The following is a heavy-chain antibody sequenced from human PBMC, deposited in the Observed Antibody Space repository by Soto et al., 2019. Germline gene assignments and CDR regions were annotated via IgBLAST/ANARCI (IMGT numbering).Heavy chain of an antibody. CDR3: ARDKDRVRLEGKYYYGMDV. V-gene: IGHV1-69*12. J-gene: IGHJ6*02. Sequence: QVQLVQSGAEVMQPGSSVRVSCKASGGTFSSYAISWVRQAPGQGLEWMGGIIPIFGTADYAQKFQGRVTITADESTNKAYMELSSLRSEDTAVYFCARDKDRVRLEGKYYYGMDVWGQGTTVTVSS. CDR2: IIPIFGTA. D-gene: IGHD3-16*01. CDR1: GGTFSSYA.